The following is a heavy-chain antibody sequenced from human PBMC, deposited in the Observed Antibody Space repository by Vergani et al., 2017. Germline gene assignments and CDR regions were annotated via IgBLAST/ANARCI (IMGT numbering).Heavy chain of an antibody. CDR2: ISGSGGST. Sequence: EVQLLESGGGLVQPGGSLRLSCAASGFTFSSYAMSWVRQAPGKGLEWVSAISGSGGSTYYADSVKGRFTISRDNSKNTMYLKMNSLRAEDTAVYYCARDRRNVLSEAAAMEPYYGMDVWGQGTTVTVSS. CDR1: GFTFSSYA. J-gene: IGHJ6*02. CDR3: ARDRRNVLSEAAAMEPYYGMDV. D-gene: IGHD6-13*01. V-gene: IGHV3-23*01.